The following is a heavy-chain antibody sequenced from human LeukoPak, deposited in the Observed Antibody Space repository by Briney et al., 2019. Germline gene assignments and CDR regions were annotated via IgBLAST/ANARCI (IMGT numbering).Heavy chain of an antibody. CDR2: IIPILGIA. D-gene: IGHD6-19*01. J-gene: IGHJ4*02. CDR3: ASSELAAVAGTSEGFDY. V-gene: IGHV1-69*04. CDR1: GGTFSSYA. Sequence: GASVKVSCKASGGTFSSYAISWVRQAPGQGREWMGRIIPILGIANYAQKFQGRVTITADKSTSTAYMGLSSLRSEDTAMYYCASSELAAVAGTSEGFDYWGQGNLVTVSS.